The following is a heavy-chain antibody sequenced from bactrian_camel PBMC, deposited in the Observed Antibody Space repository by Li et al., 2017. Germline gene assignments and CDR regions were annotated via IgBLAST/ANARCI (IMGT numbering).Heavy chain of an antibody. CDR1: GFTFSNYP. V-gene: IGHV3S40*01. Sequence: DVQLVESGGGSVQTGESLTLSCSASGFTFSNYPMSWVRQAPGKGLEWVSTVIGSGGSTYYPDSVKGRFTISQGNAKTTVYLQMNSLKPEDTAVYYCAATVQTYSVYDLVAFGYWGQGTQVTVS. D-gene: IGHD4*01. J-gene: IGHJ6*01. CDR3: AATVQTYSVYDLVAFGY. CDR2: VIGSGGST.